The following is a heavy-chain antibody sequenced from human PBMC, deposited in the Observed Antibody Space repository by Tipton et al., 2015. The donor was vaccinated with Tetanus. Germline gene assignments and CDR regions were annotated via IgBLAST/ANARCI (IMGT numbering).Heavy chain of an antibody. Sequence: SLRLSCAASGFTFSSYSMNWVRQAPGKGLEWVSYISSSSSTIYYADSVKGRFTISRDNAKNSLYLQMNSLRSEDTAVYYCARGVAYCGGDCYPDAFDIWGQGTMVTVSS. CDR1: GFTFSSYS. D-gene: IGHD2-21*02. CDR3: ARGVAYCGGDCYPDAFDI. CDR2: ISSSSSTI. V-gene: IGHV3-48*01. J-gene: IGHJ3*02.